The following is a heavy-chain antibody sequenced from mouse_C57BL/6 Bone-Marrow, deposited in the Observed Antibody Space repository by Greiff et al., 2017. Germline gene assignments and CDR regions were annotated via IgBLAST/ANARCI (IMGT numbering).Heavy chain of an antibody. V-gene: IGHV1-72*01. D-gene: IGHD1-1*01. CDR2: IGPNSGGT. J-gene: IGHJ2*01. Sequence: QVQLQQPGAELVKPGASVKLSCKASGYTFTSYWMHWVKQRPGRGLEWIGRIGPNSGGTKYNEKFKSQATLTVDKPSSTAYLQLSSLTSEDSAVYYCARGAYGSSYPYYFDYWGQGTTLTVSS. CDR3: ARGAYGSSYPYYFDY. CDR1: GYTFTSYW.